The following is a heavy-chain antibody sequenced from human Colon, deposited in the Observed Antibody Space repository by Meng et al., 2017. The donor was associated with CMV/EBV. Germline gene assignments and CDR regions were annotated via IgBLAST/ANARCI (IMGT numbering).Heavy chain of an antibody. CDR1: GFIFSDYY. J-gene: IGHJ5*02. V-gene: IGHV3-11*05. CDR2: ISPTGSDT. D-gene: IGHD3-16*01. Sequence: QVNLVESGGGLVWPGGSLRLSCAASGFIFSDYYMTWIREAPGKGLEWVSYISPTGSDTNYADSVRGRFTISRDNAKNSLFLQMSSLTAEDTAVYYCVKGHTMINPWGQGTLVTVSS. CDR3: VKGHTMINP.